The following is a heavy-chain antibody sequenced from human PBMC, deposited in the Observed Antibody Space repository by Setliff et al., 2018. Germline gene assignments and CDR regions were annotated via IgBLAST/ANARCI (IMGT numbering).Heavy chain of an antibody. V-gene: IGHV4-39*07. CDR1: GGSISSSSYY. Sequence: SETLSLTCTVSGGSISSSSYYWGWIRQPPGKGLEWIGEINHSGSTNYNPSLKSRVTISVDTSKNQFSLKLSSVTAADTAVYYCARVPNFWSGYFDYWGQGTLVTVSS. CDR2: INHSGST. D-gene: IGHD3-3*01. J-gene: IGHJ4*02. CDR3: ARVPNFWSGYFDY.